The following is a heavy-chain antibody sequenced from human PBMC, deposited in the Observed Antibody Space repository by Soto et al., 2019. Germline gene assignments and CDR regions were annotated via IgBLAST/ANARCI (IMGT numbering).Heavy chain of an antibody. J-gene: IGHJ4*02. V-gene: IGHV1-2*02. D-gene: IGHD5-18*01. CDR3: ATRYSYFHF. CDR2: INPNSGDT. CDR1: GYAFTGYY. Sequence: GASVKVSCKSSGYAFTGYYIHWVRQAPGQGLEWMGWINPNSGDTNYAQKFQGRVTMTRDTSFSTAYMELSSLRSDDTAVYYCATRYSYFHFWGQGTFVTVS.